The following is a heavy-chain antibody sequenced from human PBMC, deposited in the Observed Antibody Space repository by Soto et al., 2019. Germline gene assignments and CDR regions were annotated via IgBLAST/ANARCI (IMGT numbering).Heavy chain of an antibody. CDR1: GYTFTGYY. Sequence: ASVKVSCKASGYTFTGYYMHWVRQAPGQGLEWMGWINPNSGGTNYAQKFQGWVTMTRDTSISTAYMELGSLRSEDTAVYYCARAPGIAAAGTLPYYYGMDVWGQGTTVTVSS. CDR2: INPNSGGT. V-gene: IGHV1-2*04. D-gene: IGHD6-13*01. J-gene: IGHJ6*02. CDR3: ARAPGIAAAGTLPYYYGMDV.